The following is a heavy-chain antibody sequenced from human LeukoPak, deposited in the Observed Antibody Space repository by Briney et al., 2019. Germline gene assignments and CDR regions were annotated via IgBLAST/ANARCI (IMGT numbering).Heavy chain of an antibody. CDR1: VGSMCSYY. D-gene: IGHD5-12*01. CDR3: EREWHHVFDY. V-gene: IGHV4-4*07. J-gene: IGHJ4*02. CDR2: IYPRESP. Sequence: SETLSLTCTVSVGSMCSYYWSWMRQPAGKGLEWIGRIYPRESPNYNPSLKSRVIISVDKSKNQFSLKLRSVTAADTAVYYCEREWHHVFDYWGQGNLVTVSS.